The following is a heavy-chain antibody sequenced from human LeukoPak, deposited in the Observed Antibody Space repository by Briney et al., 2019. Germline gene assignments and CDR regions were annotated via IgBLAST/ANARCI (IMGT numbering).Heavy chain of an antibody. CDR2: ISWNSGSI. CDR3: AKDTSSTRLYALDY. Sequence: GRSLRLSCAASGFTFDDYAMHWVRQAPGKGLEWVSGISWNSGSIGYADSVKGRFTISRDNAKNSLYLQMNSLRAEDTALYYCAKDTSSTRLYALDYWGQGTLVTVPS. CDR1: GFTFDDYA. J-gene: IGHJ4*02. D-gene: IGHD2-2*01. V-gene: IGHV3-9*01.